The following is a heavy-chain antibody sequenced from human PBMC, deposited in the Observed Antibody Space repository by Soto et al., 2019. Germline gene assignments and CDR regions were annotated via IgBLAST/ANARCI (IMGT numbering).Heavy chain of an antibody. CDR3: ARDVGTSIAPYYYYYYMDV. D-gene: IGHD7-27*01. Sequence: GGSLRLSCAASGFTFSSYGMHWVRQAPGKGLEWVAVIWYDGSNKYYADSVKGRFTISRDNSKNTLYLQMNSLRAEDTAVYYCARDVGTSIAPYYYYYYMDVWGKGTTVTVSS. CDR2: IWYDGSNK. V-gene: IGHV3-33*01. CDR1: GFTFSSYG. J-gene: IGHJ6*03.